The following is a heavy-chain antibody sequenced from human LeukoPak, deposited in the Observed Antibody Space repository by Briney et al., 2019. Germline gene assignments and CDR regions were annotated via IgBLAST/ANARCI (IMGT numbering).Heavy chain of an antibody. D-gene: IGHD1-26*01. J-gene: IGHJ6*02. CDR2: IGTAGDT. CDR3: ARATRTIYSGSYYYYYGMDV. CDR1: GFTFSSYD. Sequence: ARSLSLSCAASGFTFSSYDMHWVRHATGKGLGWVSAIGTAGDTYYPGSVKGRFTISRENAKNSLYLQMNSRRAGHTAVYYCARATRTIYSGSYYYYYGMDVWGQGTTVTVSS. V-gene: IGHV3-13*01.